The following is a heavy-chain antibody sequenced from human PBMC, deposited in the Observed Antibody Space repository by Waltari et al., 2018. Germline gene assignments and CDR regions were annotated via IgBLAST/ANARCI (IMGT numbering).Heavy chain of an antibody. V-gene: IGHV4-34*01. CDR1: GGSFSGYY. CDR3: ARGIRGDFWSGPRFDP. CDR2: TNHSGST. J-gene: IGHJ5*02. D-gene: IGHD3-3*01. Sequence: QVQLQQWGAGLLKPSETLSLTCAVYGGSFSGYYWSWIRQPPGKGLEWIGETNHSGSTNYNPSLKSRVTISVDTSKNQFSLKLSSVTAADTAVYYCARGIRGDFWSGPRFDPWGQGTLVTVSS.